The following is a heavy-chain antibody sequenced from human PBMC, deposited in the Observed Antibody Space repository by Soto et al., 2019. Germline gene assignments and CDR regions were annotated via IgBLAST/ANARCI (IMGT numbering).Heavy chain of an antibody. CDR1: GGSFSGYY. J-gene: IGHJ4*02. CDR2: INHSGST. V-gene: IGHV4-34*01. D-gene: IGHD2-2*01. Sequence: SETLSLTCAVYGGSFSGYYWSWIRQPPGKGLEWIGEINHSGSTNYNPSLKSRVTISVDTSKNQFSLKLSSVTAADTAVYYCARGAGCSSTSCYSSFDYWGQGTLVTVPS. CDR3: ARGAGCSSTSCYSSFDY.